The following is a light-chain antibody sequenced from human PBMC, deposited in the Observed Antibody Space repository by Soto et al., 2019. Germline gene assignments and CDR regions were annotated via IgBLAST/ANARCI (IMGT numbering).Light chain of an antibody. CDR2: DAS. CDR3: QQSYSTPWT. V-gene: IGKV1-39*01. Sequence: DIQMTQSPSSLSASVGDRVTITCRASQSISTYLNWYQQKPGKAPRVLIYDASSLQSGVPSRFSGSGSGTDFSLTITSLQPEDVATYYCQQSYSTPWTFGQGTKVEI. CDR1: QSISTY. J-gene: IGKJ1*01.